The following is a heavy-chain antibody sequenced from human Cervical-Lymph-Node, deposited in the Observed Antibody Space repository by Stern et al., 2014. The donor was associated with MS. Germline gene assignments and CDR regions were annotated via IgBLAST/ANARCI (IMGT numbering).Heavy chain of an antibody. CDR3: ATTRWDLFTWNWFDP. CDR1: GGSISSSGYY. CDR2: IHDSGSP. Sequence: QVQLVQSGPGLVKPSQTLSLTCTVSGGSISSSGYYWSWIRQPADKGLEWIGRIHDSGSPYYNPSLKRRVTISMDPAKNQFSLKLPSVTAADTAVYYCATTRWDLFTWNWFDPWGQGTLVTVSS. V-gene: IGHV4-61*02. D-gene: IGHD1-26*01. J-gene: IGHJ5*02.